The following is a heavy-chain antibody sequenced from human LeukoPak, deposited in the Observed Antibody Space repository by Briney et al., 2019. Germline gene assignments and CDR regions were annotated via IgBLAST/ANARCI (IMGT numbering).Heavy chain of an antibody. CDR2: IYTSGST. CDR1: GGSISSGSYY. D-gene: IGHD4-11*01. J-gene: IGHJ4*02. CDR3: ARQSDYSKKAGWAFDY. Sequence: SETLSLTCTVSGGSISSGSYYWSWIRQPAGKGLEWIGRIYTSGSTNYNPSLKSRVTISVDTSKNQFSLKLSSVTAADTAVYYCARQSDYSKKAGWAFDYWGQGTLVTVSS. V-gene: IGHV4-61*02.